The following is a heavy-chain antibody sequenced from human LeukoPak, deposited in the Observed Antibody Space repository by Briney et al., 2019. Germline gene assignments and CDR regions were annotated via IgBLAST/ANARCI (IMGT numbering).Heavy chain of an antibody. CDR3: ASFSVYSSSSE. CDR2: IYTSGST. J-gene: IGHJ4*02. CDR1: GGSISSGSYY. V-gene: IGHV4-61*02. Sequence: PSQTLSLTCTVSGGSISSGSYYWSWIRQPAGKGLEWIGRIYTSGSTNYNPSLKSRVTISVDTSKNQFSLKLSSVTAADTAVYYCASFSVYSSSSEWGQGTLVTVSS. D-gene: IGHD6-6*01.